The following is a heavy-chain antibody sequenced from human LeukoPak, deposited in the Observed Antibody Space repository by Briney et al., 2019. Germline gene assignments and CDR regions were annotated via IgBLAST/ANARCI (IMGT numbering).Heavy chain of an antibody. V-gene: IGHV4-59*12. D-gene: IGHD3-10*01. J-gene: IGHJ4*02. CDR3: ARRGGSGSYYKRGYYFDY. Sequence: PSETLSLTCTVSGDSISYFYWGWIRQPPGKGLEWIGYIFYSGSTNYNPSLKSRVTISVDTSKNQFSLKLSSMTAADTAVYYCARRGGSGSYYKRGYYFDYWGQGTLVTVSS. CDR2: IFYSGST. CDR1: GDSISYFY.